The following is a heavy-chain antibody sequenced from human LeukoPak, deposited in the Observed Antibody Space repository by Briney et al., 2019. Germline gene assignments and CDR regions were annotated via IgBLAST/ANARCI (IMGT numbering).Heavy chain of an antibody. CDR1: GYTFTSYY. D-gene: IGHD3-16*01. CDR2: INPSGGST. V-gene: IGHV1-46*01. CDR3: ARGEIVITFGSSRPGDAFNI. J-gene: IGHJ3*02. Sequence: ASVKVSCKASGYTFTSYYMHWVRQAPGQGLEWMGIINPSGGSTSYAQKFQGRVTMTRDTSTSTVYMELSSLRSEDTAVYYCARGEIVITFGSSRPGDAFNIWGQGTMVTVSS.